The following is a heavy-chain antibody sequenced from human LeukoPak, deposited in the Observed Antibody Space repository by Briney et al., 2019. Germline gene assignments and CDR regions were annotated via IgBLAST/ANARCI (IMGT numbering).Heavy chain of an antibody. J-gene: IGHJ4*02. Sequence: ASVKVSCKASGYTFTSYAMNWVRQAPGQGLEWMGIINPSGGSTSYAQKFQGRVTMTRDTSTSTVYMELSSLRSEDTAVYYCARGPVVVPAAMTDINYYGSGSFDYWGQGTRVTVSS. CDR1: GYTFTSYA. V-gene: IGHV1-46*01. CDR3: ARGPVVVPAAMTDINYYGSGSFDY. CDR2: INPSGGST. D-gene: IGHD3-10*01.